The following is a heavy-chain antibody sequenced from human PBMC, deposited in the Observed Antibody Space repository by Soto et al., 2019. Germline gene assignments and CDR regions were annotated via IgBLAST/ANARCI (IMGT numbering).Heavy chain of an antibody. Sequence: QVQLVESGGGVVQPGRSLRLACAASGFTFSDYGMHWVRQAPGKGLEWVAVISYDGSKVYYADSVKGRFTISRESSENTLYLQMNSLRAEDTAVYYCAKDLSVLATIRYFDSWGQGTLVTVSS. J-gene: IGHJ4*02. CDR2: ISYDGSKV. D-gene: IGHD5-12*01. CDR3: AKDLSVLATIRYFDS. V-gene: IGHV3-30*18. CDR1: GFTFSDYG.